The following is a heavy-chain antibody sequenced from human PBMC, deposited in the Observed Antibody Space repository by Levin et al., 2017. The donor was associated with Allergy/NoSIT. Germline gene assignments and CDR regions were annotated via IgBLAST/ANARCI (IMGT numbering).Heavy chain of an antibody. Sequence: GGSLRLSCAASGFPFSNYWMTWVRQAPGKGLEWVANIRSDGSDAYFVDFVKGRFIFSRDNAKNSLLLQMNALRADDTAVYYCARHFHQYFDYWGQGTLVTVSS. V-gene: IGHV3-7*01. CDR1: GFPFSNYW. CDR2: IRSDGSDA. J-gene: IGHJ4*02. D-gene: IGHD3-3*02. CDR3: ARHFHQYFDY.